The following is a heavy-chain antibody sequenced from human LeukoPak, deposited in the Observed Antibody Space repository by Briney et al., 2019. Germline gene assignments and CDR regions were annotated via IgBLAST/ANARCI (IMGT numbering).Heavy chain of an antibody. CDR3: AKVSSGYTFD. D-gene: IGHD5-18*01. CDR2: ISGSGGST. Sequence: GGSLRLSCAASGFTFTSYAMSWVRQAPGKGLEWVSGISGSGGSTYYAESVKGRFTISGDNSKNTLYLQMNSLRVEDTALYYCAKVSSGYTFDWGQGTLVTVSS. J-gene: IGHJ4*02. CDR1: GFTFTSYA. V-gene: IGHV3-23*01.